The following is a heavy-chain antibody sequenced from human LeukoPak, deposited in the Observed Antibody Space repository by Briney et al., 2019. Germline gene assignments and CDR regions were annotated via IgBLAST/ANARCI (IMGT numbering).Heavy chain of an antibody. CDR1: GFTFSSYA. J-gene: IGHJ5*02. CDR3: AKGLAAHPTWFDP. V-gene: IGHV3-23*01. Sequence: PGGSLRLSCAASGFTFSSYAMRWVRQAPGKGLEWVSAISGSGGSTYYADSVKGRFTISRDNSKNTLYLQMNSLRAEDTAVYYRAKGLAAHPTWFDPWGQGTLVTVSS. D-gene: IGHD6-6*01. CDR2: ISGSGGST.